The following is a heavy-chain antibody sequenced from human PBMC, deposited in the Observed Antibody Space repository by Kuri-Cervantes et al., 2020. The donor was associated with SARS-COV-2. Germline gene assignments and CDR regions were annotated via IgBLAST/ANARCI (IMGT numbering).Heavy chain of an antibody. CDR1: GGSLSSGDYY. CDR2: IYYSGSA. CDR3: ARELGSWPFDY. V-gene: IGHV4-30-4*08. Sequence: SETLSLTCTVSGGSLSSGDYYWTWVRQPPGKGLEWIGNIYYSGSASYNPSLKSRLTMSLDMSKSQFSLKLNSATAADTAVYYCARELGSWPFDYWGQGTLVTVSS. J-gene: IGHJ4*02. D-gene: IGHD6-13*01.